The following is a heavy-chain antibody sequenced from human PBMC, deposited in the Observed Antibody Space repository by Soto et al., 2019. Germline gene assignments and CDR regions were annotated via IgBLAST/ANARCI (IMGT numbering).Heavy chain of an antibody. V-gene: IGHV4-59*08. Sequence: SETLSLTCTVSGGSISSYYWSWIRQPPGKGLEWIGYIYYSGSTNYNPSLKSRVTISVDTSKNQFSLMLSSVTAADTAVYYCARRRIDFWSGYYYYYYMDVWGKGTTVTVSS. J-gene: IGHJ6*03. CDR2: IYYSGST. CDR3: ARRRIDFWSGYYYYYYMDV. CDR1: GGSISSYY. D-gene: IGHD3-3*01.